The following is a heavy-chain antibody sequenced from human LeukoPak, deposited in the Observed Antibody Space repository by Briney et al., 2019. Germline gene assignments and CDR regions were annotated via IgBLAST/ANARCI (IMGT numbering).Heavy chain of an antibody. CDR3: ARVGSIPPRLLHYDY. Sequence: SVKVSCKASGGTFSSYAISWVRQAPGQGLEWMGGIIPIYGTTTYAQKFQGRDTITADESTTTAYMELSSLRSEDTAVYYCARVGSIPPRLLHYDYWGQGTLVTVSS. J-gene: IGHJ4*02. D-gene: IGHD2-15*01. CDR1: GGTFSSYA. CDR2: IIPIYGTT. V-gene: IGHV1-69*13.